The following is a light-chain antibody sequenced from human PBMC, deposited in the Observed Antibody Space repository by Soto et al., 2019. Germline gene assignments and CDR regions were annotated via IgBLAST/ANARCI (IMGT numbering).Light chain of an antibody. V-gene: IGKV3-15*01. Sequence: EIVMTQSPATLSVSPGERVTLSCRASQSVSSNLAWYQQKPGQAPRLLIYGASTRATGIPARFSGSGSGTEFTLTISSLQSEDFAVHYCQQYNNWPRGTFGQGTKLEIK. CDR2: GAS. CDR3: QQYNNWPRGT. J-gene: IGKJ2*02. CDR1: QSVSSN.